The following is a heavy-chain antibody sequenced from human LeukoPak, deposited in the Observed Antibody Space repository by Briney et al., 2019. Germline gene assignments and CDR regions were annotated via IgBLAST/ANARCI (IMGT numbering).Heavy chain of an antibody. CDR2: IKDDGTAQ. J-gene: IGHJ4*02. Sequence: GGSLRLSCGASGFIFSDYWMSWFRQAPVKGLEWVASIKDDGTAQYYVDSLKGRFTISRDNAKNSLYLQMDSLRAEDTAVYYCARPIIREQNFDYWGQGTLVTVSS. V-gene: IGHV3-7*01. CDR3: ARPIIREQNFDY. CDR1: GFIFSDYW.